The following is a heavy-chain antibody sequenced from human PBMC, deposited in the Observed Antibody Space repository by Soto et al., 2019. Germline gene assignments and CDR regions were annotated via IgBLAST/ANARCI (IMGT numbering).Heavy chain of an antibody. V-gene: IGHV5-10-1*01. D-gene: IGHD2-2*01. J-gene: IGHJ6*02. Sequence: SGESLKISCQGSGYNFASYWISWVRQMPGKGLEWMGRIDPIDSYTNYSPSFQGHVTISADKSISTAYLQWSSLKASDTAMYYCARRYCSSASCPRNYYGMDVWGQGTTVTVS. CDR2: IDPIDSYT. CDR1: GYNFASYW. CDR3: ARRYCSSASCPRNYYGMDV.